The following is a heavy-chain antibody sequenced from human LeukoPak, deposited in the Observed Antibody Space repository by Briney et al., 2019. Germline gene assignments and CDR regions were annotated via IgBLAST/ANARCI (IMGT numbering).Heavy chain of an antibody. V-gene: IGHV5-10-1*01. CDR2: IDPSASYT. Sequence: GESLKISCKGSGYSFTSYWISWVRQMPGKGLEWMGRIDPSASYTNYSPSFQGHVTISADKSISPAYLQWSSLKASDTAMYYCARQPSFVVEHYYYGMDVWGQGTTVTVSS. J-gene: IGHJ6*02. D-gene: IGHD2-21*01. CDR3: ARQPSFVVEHYYYGMDV. CDR1: GYSFTSYW.